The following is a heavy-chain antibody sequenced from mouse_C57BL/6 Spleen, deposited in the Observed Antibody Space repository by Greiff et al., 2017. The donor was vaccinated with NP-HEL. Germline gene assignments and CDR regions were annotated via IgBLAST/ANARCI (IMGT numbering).Heavy chain of an antibody. CDR1: GYTFTDYY. V-gene: IGHV1-26*01. J-gene: IGHJ4*01. CDR2: INPNNGGT. CDR3: ARGDGYDIDAMDY. Sequence: EVQLQQSGPELVKPGASVKISCKASGYTFTDYYMNWVKQSHGKSLEWIGDINPNNGGTSYNQKFKGKATLTVDKSSSTAYMELRSLTSEDSAVYYCARGDGYDIDAMDYWGQGTSVTVSS. D-gene: IGHD2-2*01.